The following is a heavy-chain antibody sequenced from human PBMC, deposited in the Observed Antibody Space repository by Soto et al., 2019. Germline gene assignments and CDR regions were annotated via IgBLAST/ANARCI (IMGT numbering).Heavy chain of an antibody. Sequence: ASVEVSCKASGYTFTSYDIYWVRQATGQGLEWMGWMNPNTGNSGYAQKFQGRVTMTSDTSISTAHMELSSLRSEDTAVYYCARRAETNGWNGFGADKYYFDFWGQGTLVTVSS. CDR3: ARRAETNGWNGFGADKYYFDF. V-gene: IGHV1-8*01. CDR2: MNPNTGNS. CDR1: GYTFTSYD. D-gene: IGHD1-1*01. J-gene: IGHJ4*02.